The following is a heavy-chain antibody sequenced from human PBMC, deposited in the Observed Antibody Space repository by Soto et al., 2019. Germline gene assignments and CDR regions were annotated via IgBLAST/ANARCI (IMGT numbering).Heavy chain of an antibody. CDR1: GFTFSGSA. J-gene: IGHJ5*02. CDR2: IRSKANSYAT. V-gene: IGHV3-73*01. Sequence: GGSLRLSCAASGFTFSGSAMHWVRQASGKGLEWVGRIRSKANSYATAYAASVKGRFTISRDDSKNTAYLQMNSLRSEDTAVYYCAREKPMVRGVTKRNWFDPWGQGTLVTVSS. CDR3: AREKPMVRGVTKRNWFDP. D-gene: IGHD3-10*01.